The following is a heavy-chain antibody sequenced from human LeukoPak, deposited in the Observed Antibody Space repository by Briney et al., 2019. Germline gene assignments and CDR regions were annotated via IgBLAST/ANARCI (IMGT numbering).Heavy chain of an antibody. D-gene: IGHD6-19*01. J-gene: IGHJ4*02. Sequence: GGSLRLSCAASGFTFSSYEMNWVRQAPGKGLEWVSYISSSGSTIYYADSVKGRFTISRDNAKNSLYLQMNSLRAEDTAVYYCAREEQWLAYFDYWGQGTLVTVSS. CDR1: GFTFSSYE. CDR3: AREEQWLAYFDY. CDR2: ISSSGSTI. V-gene: IGHV3-48*03.